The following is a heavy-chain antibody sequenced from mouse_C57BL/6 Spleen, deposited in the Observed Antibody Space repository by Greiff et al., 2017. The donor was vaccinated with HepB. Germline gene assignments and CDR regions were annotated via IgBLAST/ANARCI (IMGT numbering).Heavy chain of an antibody. CDR2: IYPGSGST. J-gene: IGHJ4*01. Sequence: QVQLQQPGAELVKPGASVKMSCKASGYTFTSYWITWVKQRPGQGLEWIGDIYPGSGSTNYNEKFKSKATLTVDTSSSTAYMQLSSLTSEDSAVYYCASPYYYGRSYDDAMDYWGQGTSVTVAS. CDR1: GYTFTSYW. CDR3: ASPYYYGRSYDDAMDY. D-gene: IGHD1-1*01. V-gene: IGHV1-55*01.